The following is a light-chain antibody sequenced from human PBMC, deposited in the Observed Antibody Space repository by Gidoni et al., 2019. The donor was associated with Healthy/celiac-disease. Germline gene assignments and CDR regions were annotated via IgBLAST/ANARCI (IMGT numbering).Light chain of an antibody. CDR1: NIGRKS. CDR2: DDS. V-gene: IGLV3-21*03. Sequence: SSVLPQPPSVSVAPGKTARITCGGDNIGRKSVHWYQQKPGQAPVLVVYDDSDRPSGIPERFSGSNSGNTATLTISRVEAGDEADYYCQVWDSSSDHVVFGGGTKLTVL. J-gene: IGLJ2*01. CDR3: QVWDSSSDHVV.